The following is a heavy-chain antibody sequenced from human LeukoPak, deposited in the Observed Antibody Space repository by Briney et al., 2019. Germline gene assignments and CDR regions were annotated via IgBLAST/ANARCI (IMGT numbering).Heavy chain of an antibody. D-gene: IGHD3-10*01. J-gene: IGHJ5*02. CDR2: MNLNNGNT. CDR3: VRDGEGVAISVNYWFDP. Sequence: GASVRVSCKASGFTFTSYDINWVRQARGQGLEWVGGMNLNNGNTGYAQKSQGRVTMTRDTSISTAYMELRGLRSEDTAVYYCVRDGEGVAISVNYWFDPWGQGTLVTVSS. CDR1: GFTFTSYD. V-gene: IGHV1-8*01.